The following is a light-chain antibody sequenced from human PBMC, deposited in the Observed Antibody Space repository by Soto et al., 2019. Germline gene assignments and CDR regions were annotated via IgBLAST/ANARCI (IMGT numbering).Light chain of an antibody. Sequence: QSALTQPPSASGSPGQSVTISCTGTSSDVGGYNYVSWYQHHPGRAPKLMIYDVTKRPSGVPDRFSGSRSGNTASLTVSGLQAEDEADYYCGSYTGSIYVFGTGTKLTVL. J-gene: IGLJ1*01. CDR3: GSYTGSIYV. CDR1: SSDVGGYNY. V-gene: IGLV2-8*01. CDR2: DVT.